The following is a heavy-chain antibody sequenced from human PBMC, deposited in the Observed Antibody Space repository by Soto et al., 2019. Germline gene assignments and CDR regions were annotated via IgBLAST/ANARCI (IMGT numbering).Heavy chain of an antibody. J-gene: IGHJ4*02. CDR2: INSDGSST. V-gene: IGHV3-74*01. CDR1: GFTFSSYW. CDR3: ARANDYGDYGDY. Sequence: GESLKISCAASGFTFSSYWMHWVRQAPGKGLVWVSRINSDGSSTSYADSVKGRFTISRDNAKNTLYLQMNSLRAEDTAVYYCARANDYGDYGDYWGQGTLVTVSS. D-gene: IGHD4-17*01.